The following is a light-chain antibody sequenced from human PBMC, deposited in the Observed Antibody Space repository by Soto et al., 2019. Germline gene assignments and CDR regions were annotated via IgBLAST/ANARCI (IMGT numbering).Light chain of an antibody. CDR2: GAS. Sequence: EIMLTQSPGTLSLSPGERATLSCRASQSVSSSFLAWYQQKPGQAPRLLIYGASIRATGIPDRFSGSGSGTDFTLTISRLGPEEVAMYLCQHYGTALWTFGQGTKVDIK. V-gene: IGKV3-20*01. CDR1: QSVSSSF. CDR3: QHYGTALWT. J-gene: IGKJ1*01.